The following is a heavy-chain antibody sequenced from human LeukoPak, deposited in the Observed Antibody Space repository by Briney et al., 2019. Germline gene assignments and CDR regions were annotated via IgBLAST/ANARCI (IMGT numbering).Heavy chain of an antibody. CDR3: ARHVSGDYAWLDV. Sequence: PSQTLSLTCTVSGGSISSYYWSWIRQPPGKGLEWIGYTYYSGSTNYNPSLKSRVTISVDTSKKQFSLTLTSVTAADTAVYYCARHVSGDYAWLDVWGQGTTVTVSS. CDR1: GGSISSYY. V-gene: IGHV4-59*08. D-gene: IGHD4-17*01. CDR2: TYYSGST. J-gene: IGHJ6*02.